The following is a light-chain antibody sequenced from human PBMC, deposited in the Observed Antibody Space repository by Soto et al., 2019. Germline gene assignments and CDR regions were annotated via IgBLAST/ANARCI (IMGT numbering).Light chain of an antibody. CDR3: QNYTSPPYT. Sequence: DIQMTQSPSSLSASVGDRVTITCRASQGISNYLAWYQQKPGKVPKLLIYAASTLQSGVPSRFSGSASRTDFTLTILCLQPDDFSPSYCQNYTSPPYTFGHGTNLPIK. V-gene: IGKV1-27*01. CDR1: QGISNY. J-gene: IGKJ2*01. CDR2: AAS.